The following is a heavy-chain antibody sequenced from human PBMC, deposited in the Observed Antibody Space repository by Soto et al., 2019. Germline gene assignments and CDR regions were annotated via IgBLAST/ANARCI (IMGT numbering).Heavy chain of an antibody. V-gene: IGHV4-59*01. CDR3: ARVSGEMATIGYYYGMDV. J-gene: IGHJ6*02. CDR2: IYYSGST. CDR1: GGSISSYY. Sequence: SETLSLTCTVSGGSISSYYWSWIRQPPGKGLEWIGYIYYSGSTNYNPSLKSRVTISVDTSKNQFSLKLSSVTAADTAVYYCARVSGEMATIGYYYGMDVWGQGTTVTVSS. D-gene: IGHD3-16*01.